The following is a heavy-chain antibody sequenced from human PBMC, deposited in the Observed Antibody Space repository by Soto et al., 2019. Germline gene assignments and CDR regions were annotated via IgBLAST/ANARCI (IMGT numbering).Heavy chain of an antibody. CDR2: IIPIFGTA. CDR1: GGTFSSYA. D-gene: IGHD1-26*01. Sequence: QVQLVQSGAEVKKPGSSVKVSCKASGGTFSSYAIRWVRQAPGQGLEWMGGIIPIFGTANYAQKFQGRVTITADESTSTAYMELSSLRSEDTAVYYCAPTQVGAGWKAFDIWGQGTMVTVSS. V-gene: IGHV1-69*01. CDR3: APTQVGAGWKAFDI. J-gene: IGHJ3*02.